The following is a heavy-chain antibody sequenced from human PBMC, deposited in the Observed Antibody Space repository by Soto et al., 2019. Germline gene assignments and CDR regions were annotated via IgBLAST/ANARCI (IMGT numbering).Heavy chain of an antibody. CDR3: ARHETLIARFDP. CDR1: GYSFTSYW. Sequence: EVQLVQSGAEVKKPGESLRISCKGSGYSFTSYWISWVRQMPGKGLEWMGRIDPSDSYTNYSPSFQGHVTISADKSISTAYLQGSSRKASDTAMYYCARHETLIARFDPWGQGTLVTVSS. J-gene: IGHJ5*02. CDR2: IDPSDSYT. D-gene: IGHD3-22*01. V-gene: IGHV5-10-1*01.